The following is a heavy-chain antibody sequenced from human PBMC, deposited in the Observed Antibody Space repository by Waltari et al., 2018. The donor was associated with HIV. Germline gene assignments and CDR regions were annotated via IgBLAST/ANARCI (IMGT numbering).Heavy chain of an antibody. D-gene: IGHD3-3*01. V-gene: IGHV1-18*01. Sequence: QVQLVQPGSEVKKPEASVKVPCKPSGYTFPSYGISWVRPAPGQGLDWVGWISANNGNTHFAQKYQDRVTMTTDMSTSTAYMQLRSLRSDDTAVYYCARVGRGDQYDFWSASMTGGGDYWGQGTLVTVSS. CDR1: GYTFPSYG. J-gene: IGHJ4*02. CDR2: ISANNGNT. CDR3: ARVGRGDQYDFWSASMTGGGDY.